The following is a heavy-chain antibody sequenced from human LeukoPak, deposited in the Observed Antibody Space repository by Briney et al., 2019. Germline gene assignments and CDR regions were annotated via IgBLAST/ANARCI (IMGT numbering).Heavy chain of an antibody. Sequence: PGGSLRLSCAASGFNLNSYEMNWVRQAPGKGLEWVSYISSSGSTIYYADSVKGRLTISRDNAKNSLYLQMNSLRAEDTAVYYCARGPHSSGYYGHYFDYWGQGTLVTVSS. J-gene: IGHJ4*02. D-gene: IGHD3-22*01. CDR3: ARGPHSSGYYGHYFDY. V-gene: IGHV3-48*03. CDR1: GFNLNSYE. CDR2: ISSSGSTI.